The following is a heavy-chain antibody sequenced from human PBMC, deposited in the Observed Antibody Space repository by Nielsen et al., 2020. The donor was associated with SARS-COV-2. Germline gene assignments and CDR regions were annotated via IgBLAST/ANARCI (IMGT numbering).Heavy chain of an antibody. V-gene: IGHV1-2*02. CDR3: ETGRVIGITEWFDP. CDR2: INPNSGGT. J-gene: IGHJ5*02. Sequence: ASVKVSCKASGYTFTGYYMHWVRQAPGQGLEWMGWINPNSGGTNYAQKFQGRVTMTRDTSISTAYMELSRLRSDDPAVYYLETGRVIGITEWFDPWGQGPWSPSPQ. CDR1: GYTFTGYY. D-gene: IGHD1-7*01.